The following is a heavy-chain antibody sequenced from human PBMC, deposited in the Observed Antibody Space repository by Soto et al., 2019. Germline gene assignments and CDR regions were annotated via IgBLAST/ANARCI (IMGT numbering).Heavy chain of an antibody. V-gene: IGHV3-48*03. CDR1: GFTFSSYE. J-gene: IGHJ6*02. D-gene: IGHD1-26*01. CDR3: ARDEPGIVGATASGMDV. Sequence: VQLVESGGGLVQPGGSLRLSCAASGFTFSSYEMNWVRQAPGKGLEWVSYISSSGSTIYYADSVKGRFTISRDNAKNSLYLQMNSLRAEDTAVYYCARDEPGIVGATASGMDVWGQGTTVTVSS. CDR2: ISSSGSTI.